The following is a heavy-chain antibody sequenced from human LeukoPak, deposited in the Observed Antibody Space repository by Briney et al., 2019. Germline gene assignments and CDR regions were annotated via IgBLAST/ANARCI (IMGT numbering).Heavy chain of an antibody. V-gene: IGHV3-23*01. J-gene: IGHJ4*02. D-gene: IGHD7-27*01. CDR3: AIDPNWGTHS. CDR1: GFTFSTYT. CDR2: IGNNGGGI. Sequence: GGSLRLSCAASGFTFSTYTVYWVRHPPGKRLEWVSIIGNNGGGIHYADSVKGRFTISRDNFKNALYLQMNSLRVEDTAVYYCAIDPNWGTHSWGQGVLVTVSS.